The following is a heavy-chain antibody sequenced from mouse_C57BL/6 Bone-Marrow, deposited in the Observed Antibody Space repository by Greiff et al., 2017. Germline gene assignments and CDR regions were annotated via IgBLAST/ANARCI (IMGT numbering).Heavy chain of an antibody. V-gene: IGHV14-4*01. CDR1: GFNIKDDY. Sequence: VQLQQSGAELVRPGASVKLSCTASGFNIKDDYMHWVKQRPEQGLEWIGWIDPENGDTEYASKFQGKATITADTSSSTAYLQLSSLTSEDTSVYYVTTGLYYGSSYVGYWGQGTTLTVSS. CDR2: IDPENGDT. D-gene: IGHD1-1*01. J-gene: IGHJ2*01. CDR3: TTGLYYGSSYVGY.